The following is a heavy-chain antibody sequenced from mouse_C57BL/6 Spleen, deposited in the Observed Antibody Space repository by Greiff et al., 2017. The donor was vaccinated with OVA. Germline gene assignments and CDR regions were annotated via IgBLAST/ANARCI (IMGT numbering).Heavy chain of an antibody. V-gene: IGHV1-15*01. CDR2: IDPETGGT. CDR1: GYTFTDYE. D-gene: IGHD2-4*01. J-gene: IGHJ2*01. Sequence: VQLQQPGAELVRPGASVTLSCKASGYTFTDYEMHWVKQTPVHGLEWIGAIDPETGGTAYNQKFKGKAILTADKSSSTAYMELRSLTSEDSAVYYCTRSGDYPFDYWGQGTTLTVSS. CDR3: TRSGDYPFDY.